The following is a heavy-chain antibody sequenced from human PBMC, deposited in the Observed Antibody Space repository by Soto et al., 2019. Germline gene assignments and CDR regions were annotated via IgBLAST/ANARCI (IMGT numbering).Heavy chain of an antibody. CDR2: IYYSGST. D-gene: IGHD2-2*01. CDR3: ARVNDCSSTSCYVDY. Sequence: SETLSLTCTVSGGSLSNYYWTWIRRPPGKALEWIGYIYYSGSTYYNPSLKSRVTISVDTSKNQFSLKLSSVTAADTAVYYCARVNDCSSTSCYVDYWGQGTLVTVSS. CDR1: GGSLSNYY. V-gene: IGHV4-59*12. J-gene: IGHJ4*02.